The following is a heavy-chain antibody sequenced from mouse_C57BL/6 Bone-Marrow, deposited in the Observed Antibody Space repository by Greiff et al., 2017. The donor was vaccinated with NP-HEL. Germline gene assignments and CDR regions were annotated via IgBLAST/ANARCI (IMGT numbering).Heavy chain of an antibody. V-gene: IGHV1-82*01. Sequence: VQLQQSGPELVKPGASVKISCKASGYAFSSSWMNWVKQRPGKGLEWIGRIYPGDGDTNYNGKFKGKATLTADKSSSTAYMQLSSLTSEDSAVYFCAELFYYAMDYWGQGTSVTVSS. J-gene: IGHJ4*01. CDR3: AELFYYAMDY. CDR2: IYPGDGDT. CDR1: GYAFSSSW.